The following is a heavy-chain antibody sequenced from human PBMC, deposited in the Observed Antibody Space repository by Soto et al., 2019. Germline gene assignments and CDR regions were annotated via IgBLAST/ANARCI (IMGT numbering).Heavy chain of an antibody. CDR1: GYTFTSYG. CDR2: ISAYNGNT. CDR3: ATKVYYDILTGYPRPDY. Sequence: ASVKVSCKASGYTFTSYGISWVRQAPGQGLEWMGWISAYNGNTNYAQKLQGRVTMTTDTSTSTAYMELRSLRSDDTAVYYCATKVYYDILTGYPRPDYWGQGTLVTVSS. V-gene: IGHV1-18*01. D-gene: IGHD3-9*01. J-gene: IGHJ4*02.